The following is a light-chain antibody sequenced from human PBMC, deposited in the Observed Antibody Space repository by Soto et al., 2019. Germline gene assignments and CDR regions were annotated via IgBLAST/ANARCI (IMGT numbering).Light chain of an antibody. CDR1: SIGNKR. Sequence: SYELTQSPSVSVAPEKTATITCGGNSIGNKRVHWYRQKPGQAPVLLISYDSDRPSGIPERFSGSNSGNMATLTISRVEAGDEADYYCQVWDIMTDNYVFGSGTKVTVL. CDR3: QVWDIMTDNYV. J-gene: IGLJ1*01. CDR2: YDS. V-gene: IGLV3-21*04.